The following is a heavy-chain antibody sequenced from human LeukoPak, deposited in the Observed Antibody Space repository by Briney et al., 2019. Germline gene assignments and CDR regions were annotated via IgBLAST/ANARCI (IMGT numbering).Heavy chain of an antibody. CDR3: TTEGILAYRGGDCYSMFAFDI. Sequence: PGGSLRLSCAASGFTFSNAWMSWVRQAPGKGLEWVGRIKSKTDGGTTDYAAPVKGRFTISRDDSKNTLYLQMNSLKTEDTAVYYCTTEGILAYRGGDCYSMFAFDIWGQGTMVTVSS. V-gene: IGHV3-15*01. CDR1: GFTFSNAW. CDR2: IKSKTDGGTT. D-gene: IGHD2-21*02. J-gene: IGHJ3*02.